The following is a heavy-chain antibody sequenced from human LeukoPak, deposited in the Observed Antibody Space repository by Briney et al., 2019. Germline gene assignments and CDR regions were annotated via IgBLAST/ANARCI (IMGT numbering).Heavy chain of an antibody. D-gene: IGHD5-12*01. CDR2: ITWDVRTT. J-gene: IGHJ4*02. CDR1: EFNFNDHT. CDR3: AKEGTGHDDIPEYYFDY. V-gene: IGHV3-43*01. Sequence: GGSLRLSCVASEFNFNDHTMHWVRHPPGKGLEWVGLITWDVRTTYYADSLKGQFTISRDNSRNSLFLQIHSLKNEDSGLYDCAKEGTGHDDIPEYYFDYWGRGTVVTVS.